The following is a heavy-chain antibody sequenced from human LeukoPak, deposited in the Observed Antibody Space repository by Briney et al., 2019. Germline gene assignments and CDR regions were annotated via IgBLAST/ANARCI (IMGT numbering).Heavy chain of an antibody. V-gene: IGHV4-39*01. Sequence: SETLSLTCTVSGGSISSSSYYWGWIRQPPGKGLEWIGSIYYSGSTYYNPSLKSRVTISVDTSKNQFSLKLSSVTAADTAVYYCARLPRGSSRNGFDYWGQGTLVTVSS. CDR1: GGSISSSSYY. CDR2: IYYSGST. D-gene: IGHD6-6*01. J-gene: IGHJ4*02. CDR3: ARLPRGSSRNGFDY.